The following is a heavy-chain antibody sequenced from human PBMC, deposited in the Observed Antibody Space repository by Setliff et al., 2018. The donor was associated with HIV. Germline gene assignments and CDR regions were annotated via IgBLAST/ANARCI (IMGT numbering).Heavy chain of an antibody. Sequence: PGGSLRLSCTTSGFTLDDYPMSWVRQAPGKGLQWVAFIRTKTYGGTTEYAASVKGRFTISRDDSKSIVYLQMDSLKTEDTGVYYCTTIVGFCSSTRCYSDYWGQGTLVTVSS. CDR2: IRTKTYGGTT. J-gene: IGHJ4*02. D-gene: IGHD2-2*01. V-gene: IGHV3-49*04. CDR1: GFTLDDYP. CDR3: TTIVGFCSSTRCYSDY.